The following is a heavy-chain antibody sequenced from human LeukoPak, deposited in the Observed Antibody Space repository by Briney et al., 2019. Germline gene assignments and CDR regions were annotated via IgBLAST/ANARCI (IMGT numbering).Heavy chain of an antibody. CDR3: ARAPPLITMVRGVIIEGWFDP. J-gene: IGHJ5*02. Sequence: SETLSLTCTVSGYSISSGYYWGWIRQPPGKGLEWIGSIYHSGSTYYNPSLKSRVTISVDTSKNQFSLKLSSVTAADTAVYYCARAPPLITMVRGVIIEGWFDPWGQGTLVTVSS. CDR2: IYHSGST. CDR1: GYSISSGYY. V-gene: IGHV4-38-2*02. D-gene: IGHD3-10*01.